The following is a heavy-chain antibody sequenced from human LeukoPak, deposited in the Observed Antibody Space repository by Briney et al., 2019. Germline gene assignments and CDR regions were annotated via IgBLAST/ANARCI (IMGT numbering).Heavy chain of an antibody. CDR3: ARGYYYDSSGYYYGHAY. V-gene: IGHV3-20*04. Sequence: GGSLRLSCAASGFTFDDYGMSWVRQAPGKGLEWVSGINWNGGSTGYADSVKGRFTISRDNAKNSLYLQMNSLRAEDTALYYCARGYYYDSSGYYYGHAYWGQGTLVIVSS. CDR1: GFTFDDYG. CDR2: INWNGGST. D-gene: IGHD3-22*01. J-gene: IGHJ4*02.